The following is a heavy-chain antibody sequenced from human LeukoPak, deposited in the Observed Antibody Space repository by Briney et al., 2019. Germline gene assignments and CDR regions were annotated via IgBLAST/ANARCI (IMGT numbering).Heavy chain of an antibody. V-gene: IGHV3-64*01. Sequence: GGSLRLSCAASGFTFSNYAMYWVRQAPGKGLEYVSAISSNGGSTYYANSVRGRFTISRDNSKNTLYLQMGSLRAEDMAVYYCARYRCSSTSCFVDYWGQGTLVTVSS. J-gene: IGHJ4*02. CDR2: ISSNGGST. CDR1: GFTFSNYA. CDR3: ARYRCSSTSCFVDY. D-gene: IGHD2-2*01.